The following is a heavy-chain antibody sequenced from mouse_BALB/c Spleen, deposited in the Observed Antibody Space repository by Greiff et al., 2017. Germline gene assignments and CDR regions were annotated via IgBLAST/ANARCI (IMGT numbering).Heavy chain of an antibody. V-gene: IGHV5-6-3*01. Sequence: EVMLVESGGGLVQPGGSLKLSCAASGFTFSSYGMSWVRQTPDKRLELVATINSNGGSTYYPDSVKGRFTISRDNAKNTLYLQMSSLKSEDTAMYYCARDQGAYWGQGTLVTVSA. CDR1: GFTFSSYG. J-gene: IGHJ3*01. CDR2: INSNGGST. D-gene: IGHD3-2*02. CDR3: ARDQGAY.